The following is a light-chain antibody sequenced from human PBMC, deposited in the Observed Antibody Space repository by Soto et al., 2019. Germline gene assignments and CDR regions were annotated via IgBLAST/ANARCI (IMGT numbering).Light chain of an antibody. CDR3: QQYNNGPT. CDR2: GAS. J-gene: IGKJ1*01. V-gene: IGKV3-15*01. Sequence: EIVMTQSPATLSVSPGERATLSCRASQSVSSNLAWYQQKPGQAPRLLIYGASTRATGIPARFSGSGSGTEFTLTISGLQSEDFAVYYCQQYNNGPTFGQGTKVEIK. CDR1: QSVSSN.